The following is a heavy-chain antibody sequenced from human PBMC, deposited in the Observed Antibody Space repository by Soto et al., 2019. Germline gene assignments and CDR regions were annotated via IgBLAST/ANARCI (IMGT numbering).Heavy chain of an antibody. CDR1: GYTFTSYA. D-gene: IGHD3-22*01. V-gene: IGHV1-3*01. CDR3: ARVLSFYDLQGTYKWFDP. J-gene: IGHJ5*02. CDR2: INAGNGNT. Sequence: ASVKVSCKASGYTFTSYAMHWVRQAPGQRLEWMGWINAGNGNTKYSQKFQGRVTITRDTSASTAYMELSSLRSEDTAVYYCARVLSFYDLQGTYKWFDPWGQGPLVTVSS.